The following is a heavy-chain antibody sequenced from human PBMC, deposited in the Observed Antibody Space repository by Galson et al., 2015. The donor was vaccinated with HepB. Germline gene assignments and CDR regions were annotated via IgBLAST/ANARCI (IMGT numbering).Heavy chain of an antibody. CDR2: IYSGGST. V-gene: IGHV3-66*04. D-gene: IGHD5-18*01. CDR3: ARPTWILFYYGMDV. J-gene: IGHJ6*02. Sequence: SLRLSCAASGFTVSSNYMSWVRQAPGKGLEWVSVIYSGGSTYYADSVKGRFTISRDNSKNTLYLQMNSLRAEDTAVYYCARPTWILFYYGMDVWGQGTTVTVSS. CDR1: GFTVSSNY.